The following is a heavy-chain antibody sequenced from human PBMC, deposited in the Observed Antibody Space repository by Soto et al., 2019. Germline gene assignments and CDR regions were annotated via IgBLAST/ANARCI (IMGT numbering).Heavy chain of an antibody. V-gene: IGHV3-30-3*01. J-gene: IGHJ2*01. CDR1: GFTFSTYA. CDR3: VSDNLHWNFDL. Sequence: QVQLEESGGGVVQPGGPLRLSCAASGFTFSTYAMHWVRQAPGKGLEWVAVISYDGSNKYYVDSVKGRFTISRDNSKNPLHLQMNGLGAEDTAVYYCVSDNLHWNFDLWGRGTLVIVSS. CDR2: ISYDGSNK.